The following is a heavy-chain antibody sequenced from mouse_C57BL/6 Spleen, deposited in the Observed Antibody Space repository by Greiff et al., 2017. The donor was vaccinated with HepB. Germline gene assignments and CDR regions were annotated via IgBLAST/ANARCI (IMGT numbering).Heavy chain of an antibody. CDR2: ISDGGSYT. Sequence: EVKLVESGGGLVKPGGSLKLSCAASGFTFSSYAMSWVSQTPEKRLEWVATISDGGSYTYYPDNVKGRCTISRDNAKNNLYLQMSHLKSEDTAMYYCAREGYGRGFAYWGQGTLVTVSA. CDR3: AREGYGRGFAY. D-gene: IGHD1-1*02. V-gene: IGHV5-4*01. CDR1: GFTFSSYA. J-gene: IGHJ3*01.